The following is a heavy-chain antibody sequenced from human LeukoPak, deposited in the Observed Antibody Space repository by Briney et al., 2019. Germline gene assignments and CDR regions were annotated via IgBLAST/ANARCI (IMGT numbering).Heavy chain of an antibody. CDR2: IIPIFGTA. J-gene: IGHJ3*02. D-gene: IGHD1-26*01. Sequence: ASVKVSCKASGGTFSSYAISWVRQAPGQGLEWMGGIIPIFGTANYAQKFQGRVTITADESTSTAYMELSSLRSEDTAVYYCARNVGIYPAFDIWGQGTMVTVSS. CDR1: GGTFSSYA. CDR3: ARNVGIYPAFDI. V-gene: IGHV1-69*13.